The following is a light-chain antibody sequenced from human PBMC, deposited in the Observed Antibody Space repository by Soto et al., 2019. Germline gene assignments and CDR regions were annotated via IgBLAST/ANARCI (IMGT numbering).Light chain of an antibody. V-gene: IGLV2-23*01. CDR1: RIDVGTYNL. Sequence: QSVLTQPASVSGSPGQSITISCTGTRIDVGTYNLVSWYQQHPGKAPKLMIYEGTKRPSGVSNRFSGSKSGNTASLTISGLQAEDDADYYCCSYAGNSCVFGTGTKVTVL. CDR2: EGT. CDR3: CSYAGNSCV. J-gene: IGLJ1*01.